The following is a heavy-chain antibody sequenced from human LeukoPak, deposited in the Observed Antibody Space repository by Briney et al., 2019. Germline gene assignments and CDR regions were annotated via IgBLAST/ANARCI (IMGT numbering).Heavy chain of an antibody. CDR2: IFSNGST. Sequence: SETLSLTCGVSGYSVISGYYWVWIRQPAGGGLEWIGRIFSNGSTDYNASLKSRLTMSLDTSKNQFSLKLISVTAADTAVYYCARESRDNYRDGYYMDVWGKGTTVTVSS. D-gene: IGHD1-1*01. CDR3: ARESRDNYRDGYYMDV. J-gene: IGHJ6*03. CDR1: GYSVISGYY. V-gene: IGHV4-38-2*02.